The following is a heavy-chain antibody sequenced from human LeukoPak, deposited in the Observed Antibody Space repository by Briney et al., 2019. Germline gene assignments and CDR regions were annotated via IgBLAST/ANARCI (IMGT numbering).Heavy chain of an antibody. CDR1: GFTFSSYS. V-gene: IGHV3-48*02. CDR3: AREYYDFWSGYYRGDYFDY. J-gene: IGHJ4*02. Sequence: GGSLRLSCAASGFTFSSYSMNWVRQAPGKGLEWVSYISSSSSTINYADSVKGRFTISRDNAKNSLYLQMNSLRDEDTAVYYCAREYYDFWSGYYRGDYFDYWGQGTLVTVSS. D-gene: IGHD3-3*01. CDR2: ISSSSSTI.